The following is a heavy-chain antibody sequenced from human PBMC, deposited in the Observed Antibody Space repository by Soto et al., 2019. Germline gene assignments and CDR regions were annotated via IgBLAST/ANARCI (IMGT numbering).Heavy chain of an antibody. CDR1: GYTFTGYY. J-gene: IGHJ3*02. CDR3: ARVGYCSGGSCYPYLGAFDI. V-gene: IGHV1-2*04. D-gene: IGHD2-15*01. Sequence: VASVKVSCKASGYTFTGYYMHWVRQAPGQGLEWMGWINPNSGGTNYAQKFQGWVTMTRDTSISTAYMELSRLRSDDTAVYYCARVGYCSGGSCYPYLGAFDIWGQGTMVTVSS. CDR2: INPNSGGT.